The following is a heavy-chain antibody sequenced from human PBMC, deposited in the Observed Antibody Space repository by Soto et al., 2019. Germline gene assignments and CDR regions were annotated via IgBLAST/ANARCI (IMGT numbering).Heavy chain of an antibody. D-gene: IGHD6-6*01. V-gene: IGHV4-34*01. CDR2: ISPSGTT. CDR3: ARATKVSGSAQTSPDF. J-gene: IGHJ4*02. Sequence: NPSETLSLTCSLYSGSLSGYYWSWIRQPPGKGLEWIGEISPSGTTNYSPSLKSRVSISVDTSKNQFSLNLTSLTAADTAVYYCARATKVSGSAQTSPDFWGQGSLVTVYS. CDR1: SGSLSGYY.